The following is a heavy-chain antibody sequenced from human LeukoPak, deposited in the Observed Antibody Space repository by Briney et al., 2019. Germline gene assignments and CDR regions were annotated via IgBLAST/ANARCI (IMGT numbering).Heavy chain of an antibody. CDR3: ARDHQFKFDP. Sequence: GGSLRLSCAASAFSLNAYNMNWVRQAPGKGLEWVSSISYTGTYIYYADSVKGRFTISRDNAKNSLYLQMNSLRAEDTAVYYCARDHQFKFDPWGQGTLVTVSS. V-gene: IGHV3-21*01. CDR1: AFSLNAYN. CDR2: ISYTGTYI. J-gene: IGHJ5*02.